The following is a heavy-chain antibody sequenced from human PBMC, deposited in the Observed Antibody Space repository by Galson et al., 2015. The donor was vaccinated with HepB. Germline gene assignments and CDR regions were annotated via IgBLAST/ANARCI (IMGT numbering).Heavy chain of an antibody. V-gene: IGHV1-69*04. CDR2: IIPILGIA. Sequence: SVKVSCKASGGTFSSYTISWVRQAPGQGLEWMGRIIPILGIANYAQKFQGRVTITADKSTSTAYMELSSLRSEDTAVYYCARDGGFDPGIADLWGQGTLVTVSS. D-gene: IGHD6-13*01. J-gene: IGHJ4*02. CDR1: GGTFSSYT. CDR3: ARDGGFDPGIADL.